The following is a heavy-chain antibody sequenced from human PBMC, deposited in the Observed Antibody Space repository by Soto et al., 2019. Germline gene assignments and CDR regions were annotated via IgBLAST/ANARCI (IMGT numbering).Heavy chain of an antibody. V-gene: IGHV1-69*13. J-gene: IGHJ3*02. CDR1: GGTFSSYA. Sequence: SVKVSCKASGGTFSSYAISWVRQAPGQGLEWMGGIIPIFGTANYAQKFQGRVTITADESTSTAYMELSSLRSEDTAVYYCARDTRSGYPSIDAFDIWGQGTMVTVSS. CDR3: ARDTRSGYPSIDAFDI. CDR2: IIPIFGTA. D-gene: IGHD3-22*01.